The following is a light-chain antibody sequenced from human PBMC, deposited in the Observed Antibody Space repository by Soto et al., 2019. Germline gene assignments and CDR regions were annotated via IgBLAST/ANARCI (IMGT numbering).Light chain of an antibody. CDR2: GAS. CDR1: QSVSSTY. Sequence: EIMLSQSPGTLSLSPGERATLSCRASQSVSSTYVAWYQQKPGQAPRLLIYGASNRATGIPDRFSVSGSGTDFTLTISRLEPEDFAVYYCQQYRNSPWTFGQGTKVDIK. V-gene: IGKV3-20*01. J-gene: IGKJ1*01. CDR3: QQYRNSPWT.